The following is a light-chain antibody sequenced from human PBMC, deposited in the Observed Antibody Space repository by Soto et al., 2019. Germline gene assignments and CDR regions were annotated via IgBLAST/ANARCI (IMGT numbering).Light chain of an antibody. CDR1: QSVSNK. Sequence: IVMTQSPATLSVSPGERATLSCRASQSVSNKLAWYQHKPGQAPRVLIYGASSRATGIPDRFSGSGSGTEFTLTISSLQSEDFAVYYCQQYNNWPPLTFGGGTKVDIK. J-gene: IGKJ4*01. CDR3: QQYNNWPPLT. V-gene: IGKV3D-15*01. CDR2: GAS.